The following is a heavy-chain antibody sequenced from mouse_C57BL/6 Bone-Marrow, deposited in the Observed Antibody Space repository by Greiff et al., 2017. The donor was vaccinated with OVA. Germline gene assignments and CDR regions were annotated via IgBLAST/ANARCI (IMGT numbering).Heavy chain of an antibody. CDR2: IYPGDGDT. Sequence: QVQLQQSGPELVKPGASVKISCKASGYAFSSSWMNWVKQRPVKGLEWIGRIYPGDGDTNYNGKFKGKATLTADKSSSTAYMQLSSLTSEDSAVYFCAKSYYYASFAYWGQGTLVTVSA. V-gene: IGHV1-82*01. CDR1: GYAFSSSW. D-gene: IGHD1-1*01. J-gene: IGHJ3*01. CDR3: AKSYYYASFAY.